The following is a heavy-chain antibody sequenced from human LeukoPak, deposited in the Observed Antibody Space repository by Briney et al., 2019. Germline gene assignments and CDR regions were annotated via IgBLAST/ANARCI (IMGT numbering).Heavy chain of an antibody. CDR3: ARYTSGWFEDY. CDR2: ITGSGGNT. Sequence: PGGSLRLSCAASGFTFSSYVMAWVRQAPGRGLEWVSAITGSGGNTFFADSVKGRFTISRENSKNTVDLQMNSLRAEDTAVYYCARYTSGWFEDYWGQGTLVTVSS. D-gene: IGHD6-19*01. CDR1: GFTFSSYV. V-gene: IGHV3-23*01. J-gene: IGHJ4*02.